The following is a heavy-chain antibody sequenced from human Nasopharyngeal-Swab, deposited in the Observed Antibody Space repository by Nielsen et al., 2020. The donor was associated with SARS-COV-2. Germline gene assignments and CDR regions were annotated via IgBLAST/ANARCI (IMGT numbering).Heavy chain of an antibody. J-gene: IGHJ4*02. CDR2: ISASGRAT. V-gene: IGHV3-23*01. Sequence: GESLKISCVAFGFSLNRYAMIWVRQAPGKGLEWVSGISASGRATYYADSVEGRLTISRDNSRNTLPLQMNNLRAEDTATYYCARGCDTDCFRVDSWGQGTLVTVSS. D-gene: IGHD2-21*02. CDR3: ARGCDTDCFRVDS. CDR1: GFSLNRYA.